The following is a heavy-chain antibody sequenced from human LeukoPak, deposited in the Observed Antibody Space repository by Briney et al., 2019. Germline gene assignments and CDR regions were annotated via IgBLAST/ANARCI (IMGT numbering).Heavy chain of an antibody. CDR2: ISAYNGST. V-gene: IGHV1-18*01. CDR1: GYTFTSYG. D-gene: IGHD6-19*01. Sequence: ASVKVSCKASGYTFTSYGISWVRQAPGQGLEWMGWISAYNGSTNYAQKLQGRVTMTTDTSTSTAYMELRSLRSDDTAVYYCASPKGYSSGGAIDIWGQGTMVTVSS. CDR3: ASPKGYSSGGAIDI. J-gene: IGHJ3*02.